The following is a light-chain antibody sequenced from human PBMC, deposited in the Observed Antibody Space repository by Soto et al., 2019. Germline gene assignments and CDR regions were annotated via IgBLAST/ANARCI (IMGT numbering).Light chain of an antibody. J-gene: IGLJ1*01. CDR3: NSYTTLSNRV. Sequence: QSALTQPASVSGSPGQSITISCTGTSSDIGAYNYVSWYQQHPGKAPKLLIYEGTNRPSGVSDRFSGSKSGNTASLTISGLQAEDEANYYCNSYTTLSNRVFGTGTKLTVL. V-gene: IGLV2-14*01. CDR2: EGT. CDR1: SSDIGAYNY.